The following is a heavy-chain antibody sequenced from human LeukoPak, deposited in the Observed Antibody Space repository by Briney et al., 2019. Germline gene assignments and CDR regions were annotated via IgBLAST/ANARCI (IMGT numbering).Heavy chain of an antibody. Sequence: GASVKVSCKASAYTFTSYYIHWVRQAPGQGLEWMAMIDPSGGSTTYAQRFQGRVTVARDTSTSTVYMEVNSLRSEDTAVYFCARETYYYESSGYYPYYFDYWGQGTPVTVSS. D-gene: IGHD3-22*01. CDR2: IDPSGGST. V-gene: IGHV1-46*01. CDR3: ARETYYYESSGYYPYYFDY. J-gene: IGHJ4*02. CDR1: AYTFTSYY.